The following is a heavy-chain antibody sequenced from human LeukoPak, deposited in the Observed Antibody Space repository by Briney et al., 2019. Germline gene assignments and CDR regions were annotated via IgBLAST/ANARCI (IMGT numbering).Heavy chain of an antibody. Sequence: GGSLRLSCAASGFTFISYWMSWVRQAPGKGLEWVANIKQDGSEKYYVDSVKGRFTISRDNAKNSLYLQMNSLRAEDTAVYYCARGQWLDYFDYWGQGTLVTVSS. V-gene: IGHV3-7*04. CDR2: IKQDGSEK. J-gene: IGHJ4*02. CDR1: GFTFISYW. CDR3: ARGQWLDYFDY. D-gene: IGHD6-19*01.